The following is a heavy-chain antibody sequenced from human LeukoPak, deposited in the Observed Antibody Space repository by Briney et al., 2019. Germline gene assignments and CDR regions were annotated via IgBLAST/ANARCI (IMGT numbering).Heavy chain of an antibody. D-gene: IGHD3-22*01. Sequence: ASVKVSCKASGYTFTSYGISWVRQAPGQGLEWMGWISAYNGNTNYAQKLQGRVTMTTDTSTSPAYLELRSLRSEETATYHCGRYYDNSGSYGRDLDYWGQGTLVTVSS. J-gene: IGHJ4*02. CDR2: ISAYNGNT. CDR3: GRYYDNSGSYGRDLDY. V-gene: IGHV1-18*01. CDR1: GYTFTSYG.